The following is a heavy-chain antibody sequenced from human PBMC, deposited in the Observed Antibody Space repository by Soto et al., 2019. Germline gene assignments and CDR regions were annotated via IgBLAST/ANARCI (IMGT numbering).Heavy chain of an antibody. CDR1: GGTFSSYA. CDR3: ARGDSFPRRSGTAYYDLWSCYYR. CDR2: IIPIFGTA. V-gene: IGHV1-69*01. D-gene: IGHD3-3*01. Sequence: QVQLVQSGAEVKKPGSSVKVSCTASGGTFSSYAISWVRQAPGQGLEWMGGIIPIFGTANYAQNFQGRVTITADESTSTAYVEVRSLGSYDTAVYYCARGDSFPRRSGTAYYDLWSCYYRWGQGSLVTVSS. J-gene: IGHJ5*02.